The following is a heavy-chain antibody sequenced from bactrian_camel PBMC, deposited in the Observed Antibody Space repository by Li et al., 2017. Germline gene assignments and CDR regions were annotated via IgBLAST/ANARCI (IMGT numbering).Heavy chain of an antibody. CDR1: ATYSSDC. Sequence: VQLVESGGGSVQAGGSLRLSCTYPATYSSDCIGWFRQPPGKEREGVAVITSDGTTYYAGSVKDRFTISRDNARNTVYLQMNSLRPEDTDMYYCAATLRWRDGTWTRSTHYDYWGQGTQVTVS. J-gene: IGHJ4*01. D-gene: IGHD6*01. CDR2: ITSDGTT. CDR3: AATLRWRDGTWTRSTHYDY. V-gene: IGHV3S53*01.